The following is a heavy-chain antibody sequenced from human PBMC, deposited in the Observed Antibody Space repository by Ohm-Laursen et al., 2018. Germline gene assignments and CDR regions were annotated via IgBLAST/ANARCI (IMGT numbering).Heavy chain of an antibody. CDR2: IYYTGST. CDR1: GGSISSYY. CDR3: ARDQGYYYGSGSYYAL. Sequence: SETLSLTCTVSGGSISSYYWSWIRQPPGKGLEWIGYIYYTGSTNYNPSLKSRVTISVDTSKNQFSLKLSSVTAADTAVYYCARDQGYYYGSGSYYALWGQGTLVTVSS. V-gene: IGHV4-59*01. D-gene: IGHD3-10*01. J-gene: IGHJ4*02.